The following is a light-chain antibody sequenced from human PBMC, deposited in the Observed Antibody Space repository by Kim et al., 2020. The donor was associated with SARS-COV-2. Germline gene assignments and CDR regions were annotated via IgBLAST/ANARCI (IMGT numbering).Light chain of an antibody. CDR3: QQSYST. CDR2: AAS. Sequence: SLSASVGDRVTITCRASQSISSYLNWYQQKPEKAPKLLIYAASSLQSGVPSRFSGSGSGTDFTLTISSLQPEDFATYYCQQSYSTFGQGTKVDIK. J-gene: IGKJ1*01. V-gene: IGKV1-39*01. CDR1: QSISSY.